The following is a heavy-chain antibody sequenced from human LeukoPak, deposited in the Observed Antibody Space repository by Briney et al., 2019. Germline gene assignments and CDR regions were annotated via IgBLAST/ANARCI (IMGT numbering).Heavy chain of an antibody. J-gene: IGHJ6*02. CDR1: GGTFSSYA. CDR3: ARDRGYSYAPLVGMDV. CDR2: IIPIFGTA. V-gene: IGHV1-69*01. D-gene: IGHD5-18*01. Sequence: ASVKVSCKASGGTFSSYAISWVRQAPGQGLEWMGGIIPIFGTANYAQKFQGRVTITADESTSTAYMELSSLRSEDTAVYYCARDRGYSYAPLVGMDVWGQGTTVTVSS.